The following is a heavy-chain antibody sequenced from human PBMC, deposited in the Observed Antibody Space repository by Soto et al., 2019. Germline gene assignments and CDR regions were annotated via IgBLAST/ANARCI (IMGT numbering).Heavy chain of an antibody. Sequence: EVQLLESGGGLVQPGGSLRLSCAASGFTFSNYAMGWVRQAPGKGLEWVSLISGNDGRTYHAESVRGRFTISRDNSKNTFHVQMNSLRADDTALYYCAKMDANYYGCGSYPDHWGQGTLVTVSS. CDR1: GFTFSNYA. V-gene: IGHV3-23*01. CDR2: ISGNDGRT. CDR3: AKMDANYYGCGSYPDH. J-gene: IGHJ4*02. D-gene: IGHD3-10*01.